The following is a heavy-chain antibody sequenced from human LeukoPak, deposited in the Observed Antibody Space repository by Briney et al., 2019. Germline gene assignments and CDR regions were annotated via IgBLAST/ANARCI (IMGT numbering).Heavy chain of an antibody. J-gene: IGHJ4*02. CDR1: GFTFSGYS. CDR3: ARGGIYSQGFDY. V-gene: IGHV3-21*01. CDR2: ISTTSDYI. D-gene: IGHD6-13*01. Sequence: GGSLRLSCAASGFTFSGYSLNWVRQAPGKGLEWVSSISTTSDYIHYADSLKGRVAISRDNAKNSLYLQMNSLRAEDTAVYYCARGGIYSQGFDYWGQGSLVTVSS.